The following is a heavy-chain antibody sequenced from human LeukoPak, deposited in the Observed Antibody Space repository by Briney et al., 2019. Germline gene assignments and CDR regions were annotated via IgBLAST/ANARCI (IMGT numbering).Heavy chain of an antibody. J-gene: IGHJ3*02. D-gene: IGHD6-13*01. CDR3: ARRADSSSDAFDI. CDR2: IRYDGSNK. V-gene: IGHV3-30*02. CDR1: GFTFSSYG. Sequence: GGSLRLSCAASGFTFSSYGMHWVRQAPGKGLEWVAFIRYDGSNKYYADSVKGRLTISRDNSKNTLYLQMNSLRAEDTAVYYCARRADSSSDAFDIWGQGTMVTVSS.